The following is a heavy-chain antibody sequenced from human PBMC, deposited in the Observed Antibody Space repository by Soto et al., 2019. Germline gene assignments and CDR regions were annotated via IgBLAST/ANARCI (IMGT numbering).Heavy chain of an antibody. CDR3: ARDKYGDYVFDY. CDR1: GFTFSIYS. D-gene: IGHD4-17*01. V-gene: IGHV3-21*01. J-gene: IGHJ4*02. Sequence: EVHLVESGGGLVKRGGSLRVSCAASGFTFSIYSINWVRQAPGKVLEWVSSISGSSSYIYYADSVKGRFTISRDNAKKSLYLQMNSLRAEDTAVYYCARDKYGDYVFDYWGQGTLFTVSS. CDR2: ISGSSSYI.